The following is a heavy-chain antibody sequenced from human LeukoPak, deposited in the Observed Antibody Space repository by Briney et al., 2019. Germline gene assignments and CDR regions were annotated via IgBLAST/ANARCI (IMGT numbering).Heavy chain of an antibody. J-gene: IGHJ4*02. D-gene: IGHD3-22*01. CDR3: ATAGDSSGYYYV. V-gene: IGHV1-24*01. CDR2: FDPEDGET. Sequence: GASVKVSCKASGYTFTGYYMHWVRQAPGKGLEWMGGFDPEDGETIYAQKFQGRVTMTEDTSTDTAYMELSSLRSEDTAVYYCATAGDSSGYYYVWGQGTLVTVSS. CDR1: GYTFTGYY.